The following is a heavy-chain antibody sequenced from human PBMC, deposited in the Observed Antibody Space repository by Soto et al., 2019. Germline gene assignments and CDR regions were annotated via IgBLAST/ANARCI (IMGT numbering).Heavy chain of an antibody. CDR1: GFTFSTYS. CDR2: ISGSGGNT. CDR3: AKDRWSPLKGYFDL. D-gene: IGHD2-8*01. J-gene: IGHJ2*01. V-gene: IGHV3-23*01. Sequence: EVQLLESGGGLVQPGGSLRLSCAASGFTFSTYSMSWVRQAPGKGLEWVSGISGSGGNTYYADSVKGRFTVSRDNSKNTMYLRMDRLRADDTAIYYCAKDRWSPLKGYFDLWGRGTLVSGSS.